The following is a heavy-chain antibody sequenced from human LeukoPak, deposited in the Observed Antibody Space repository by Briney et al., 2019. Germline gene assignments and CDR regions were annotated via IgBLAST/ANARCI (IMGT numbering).Heavy chain of an antibody. CDR3: VRHGGSMVRGIDDAFDI. CDR2: IYSSENT. D-gene: IGHD3-10*01. V-gene: IGHV4-4*08. CDR1: GGSVNSYY. J-gene: IGHJ3*02. Sequence: PSETLSLTCTVSGGSVNSYYWSWVRQSPGKGLEWIAYIYSSENTKYNPSLKSRVTISIDTSKNHFCLRLSSVTAADTAVYYCVRHGGSMVRGIDDAFDIWGQGTMVTVSS.